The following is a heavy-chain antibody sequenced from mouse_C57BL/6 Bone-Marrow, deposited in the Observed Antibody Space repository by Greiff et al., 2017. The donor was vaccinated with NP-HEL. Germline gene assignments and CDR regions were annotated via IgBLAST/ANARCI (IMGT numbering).Heavy chain of an antibody. CDR2: INPGSGGT. J-gene: IGHJ2*01. CDR3: ARGILRSPFDY. CDR1: GYAFTNYL. Sequence: VQLQQSGAELVRPGTSVKVSCKASGYAFTNYLIEWVKQRPGQGLEWIGVINPGSGGTNYNEKFKGKATLTADKSSSTAYLQLSSLTSEDSAVYVCARGILRSPFDYWGQGTTLTVSS. D-gene: IGHD1-1*01. V-gene: IGHV1-54*01.